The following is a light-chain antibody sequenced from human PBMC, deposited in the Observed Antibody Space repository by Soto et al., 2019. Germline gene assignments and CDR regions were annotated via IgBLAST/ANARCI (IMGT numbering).Light chain of an antibody. J-gene: IGLJ3*02. Sequence: QSVLTQPPSASGSPGQSVTISCTGTSSDVGAYNSVSWYQQHPGKAPRLIIYEVNTRPSGVPDRFSGSKSGNMASLTVSGLQAEDEADYYCNSHGGSNNFWVFGGGTKVTVL. CDR3: NSHGGSNNFWV. CDR1: SSDVGAYNS. V-gene: IGLV2-8*01. CDR2: EVN.